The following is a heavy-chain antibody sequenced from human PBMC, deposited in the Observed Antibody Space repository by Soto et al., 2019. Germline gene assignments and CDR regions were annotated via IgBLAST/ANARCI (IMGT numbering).Heavy chain of an antibody. CDR2: ISAYNGNT. J-gene: IGHJ6*02. Sequence: GASVKVSCKASGYTFTSYGISWVRQAPGQGLEWMGWISAYNGNTNYAQKLQGRVTMTTDTSTSTAYMELRSLRSDDTAVYYCARVCISTSCLYYYYYGMDVWGQGTTVTVSS. CDR1: GYTFTSYG. D-gene: IGHD2-2*01. V-gene: IGHV1-18*01. CDR3: ARVCISTSCLYYYYYGMDV.